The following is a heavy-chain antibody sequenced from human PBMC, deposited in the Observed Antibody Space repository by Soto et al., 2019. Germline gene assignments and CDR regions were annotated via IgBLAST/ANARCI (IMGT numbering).Heavy chain of an antibody. CDR1: GFSFGTYI. CDR3: TRVKGILVAAAFFDY. CDR2: ISGSATSK. D-gene: IGHD2-15*01. J-gene: IGHJ4*02. V-gene: IGHV3-48*01. Sequence: PGGSLRLSCEVSGFSFGTYIMAWVRQAPGKGLEWGSYISGSATSKFYADSVRGRFTIPRDNGKNSLYLQMNSLTGEDTGVYFCTRVKGILVAAAFFDYWGRGTPVTVSS.